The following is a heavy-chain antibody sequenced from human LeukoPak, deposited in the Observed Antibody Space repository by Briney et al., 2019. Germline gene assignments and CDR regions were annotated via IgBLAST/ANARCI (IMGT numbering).Heavy chain of an antibody. Sequence: SVKVSCKASGYAFTSYHMHWVRQAAGQGLEWMGWMKSNNGHTGYAQKFQGRVTMTRDTSISTAYMELSSLTFEDTAVYYCARGPPNWGMVGYWGQGTLVTVSS. CDR1: GYAFTSYH. CDR2: MKSNNGHT. J-gene: IGHJ4*02. CDR3: ARGPPNWGMVGY. D-gene: IGHD7-27*01. V-gene: IGHV1-8*01.